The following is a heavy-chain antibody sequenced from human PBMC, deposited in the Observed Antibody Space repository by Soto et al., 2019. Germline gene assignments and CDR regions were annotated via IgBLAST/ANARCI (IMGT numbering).Heavy chain of an antibody. CDR2: ISGSGGST. CDR3: AKWGFRSIAAAPVPFDY. Sequence: GGSLRLSCAASGFTFSSYAMSWVRQSPGKGLEWVSAISGSGGSTYYADSVKGRFTISRDNSKNTLYLQMNSLRAEDTAVYYCAKWGFRSIAAAPVPFDYWGQGTLVTVSS. J-gene: IGHJ4*02. D-gene: IGHD6-13*01. CDR1: GFTFSSYA. V-gene: IGHV3-23*01.